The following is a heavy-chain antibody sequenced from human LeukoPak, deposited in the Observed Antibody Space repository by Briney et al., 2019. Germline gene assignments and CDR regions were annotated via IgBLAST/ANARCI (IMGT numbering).Heavy chain of an antibody. V-gene: IGHV4-4*07. J-gene: IGHJ4*02. Sequence: PSETLSLTSSVSGGSIRSYYWSWFRQPAGKGLEWIGRIYTSGSTNHNLSLKSRVTMSVDTSKNQFSLKLSSVTAADTAVYYCAGGISETGSFVFWGQGTLVTVSS. CDR2: IYTSGST. CDR3: AGGISETGSFVF. CDR1: GGSIRSYY. D-gene: IGHD6-13*01.